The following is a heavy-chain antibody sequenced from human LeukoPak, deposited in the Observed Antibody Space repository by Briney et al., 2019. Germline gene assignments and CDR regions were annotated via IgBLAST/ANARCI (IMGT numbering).Heavy chain of an antibody. D-gene: IGHD2-21*02. J-gene: IGHJ4*02. CDR3: AREQEGVVVTARGYYFDY. CDR1: GGSFSGYY. Sequence: SETLSLTCAIYGGSFSGYYWSWIRQPPGKGLEWIGEINHSGSTNYNPSLKSRVTISVDTSKNQFSLKLSSVTAADTAVYYCAREQEGVVVTARGYYFDYWGQGTLVTVSS. V-gene: IGHV4-34*01. CDR2: INHSGST.